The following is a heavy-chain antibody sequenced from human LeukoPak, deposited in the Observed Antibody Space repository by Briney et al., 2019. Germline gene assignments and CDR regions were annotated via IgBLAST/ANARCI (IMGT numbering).Heavy chain of an antibody. CDR2: ISGSGGST. D-gene: IGHD6-13*01. V-gene: IGHV3-23*01. Sequence: GGSLRLSCAASGFTFSSYAMSWVRQAPGKGLEWVSAISGSGGSTYYADSVKGRFTISRDNSKNTLFLQMNSLRAEDTAVYYCARGIARTLFDYWGQGTLVTVSS. CDR3: ARGIARTLFDY. J-gene: IGHJ4*02. CDR1: GFTFSSYA.